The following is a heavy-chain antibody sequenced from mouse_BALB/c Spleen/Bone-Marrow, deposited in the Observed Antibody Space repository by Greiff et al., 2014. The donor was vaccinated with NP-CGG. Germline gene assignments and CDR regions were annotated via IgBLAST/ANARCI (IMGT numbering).Heavy chain of an antibody. CDR2: IDPASDNT. V-gene: IGHV14-3*02. D-gene: IGHD4-1*01. CDR1: GFNITDPY. J-gene: IGHJ2*01. CDR3: ATLTGHFDY. Sequence: DVKLVESGAELVKPGASVKLSCTASGFNITDPYIHWVKQRPGQGLDWIGRIDPASDNTQYDPKFQGKATLTADTSSNTAYLQLSSLTSEDTAVYYCATLTGHFDYWGQGTILTVSS.